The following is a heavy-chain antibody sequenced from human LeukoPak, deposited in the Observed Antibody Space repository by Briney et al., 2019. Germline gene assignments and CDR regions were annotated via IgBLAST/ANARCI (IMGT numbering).Heavy chain of an antibody. CDR2: INPNSGGT. D-gene: IGHD5-18*01. CDR3: ARERAFRGYSY. Sequence: ASVKVSCKASGYTFTGYYMHWVRQAPGRGLEWMGRINPNSGGTNYAQKFQGRVTMTRDTSISTAYMELSRLRSDDTAVYYCARERAFRGYSYWGQGTLVTVSS. V-gene: IGHV1-2*06. CDR1: GYTFTGYY. J-gene: IGHJ4*02.